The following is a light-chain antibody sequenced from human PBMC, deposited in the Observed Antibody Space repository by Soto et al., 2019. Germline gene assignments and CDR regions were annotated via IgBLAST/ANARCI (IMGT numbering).Light chain of an antibody. CDR2: QIS. V-gene: IGKV2-24*01. CDR1: ESLLHSDRNTY. Sequence: DIVLTQSPLRIAVTPGRPASFSCESSESLLHSDRNTYLSWLHQRPGQPPRLLIYQISERFSVVADRYSGSGGGTNFILSISRVEGEEVGTFFCRQSSQSRPFGQGTKGEI. CDR3: RQSSQSRP. J-gene: IGKJ1*01.